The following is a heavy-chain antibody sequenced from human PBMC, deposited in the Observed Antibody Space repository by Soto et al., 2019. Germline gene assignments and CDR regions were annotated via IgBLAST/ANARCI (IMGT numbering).Heavy chain of an antibody. CDR1: GGSFSGYY. J-gene: IGHJ4*02. Sequence: QVQLQQWGAGLLKPSETLSLTCAVYGGSFSGYYWSWIRQPPGKGLEWIGEINHSGSTNDNPSLTSRVTISVDTSKNQFSLKLSSVTAADTAVYYCARGSTVTTSPFDYWGQGTLVTVSS. D-gene: IGHD4-17*01. CDR2: INHSGST. CDR3: ARGSTVTTSPFDY. V-gene: IGHV4-34*01.